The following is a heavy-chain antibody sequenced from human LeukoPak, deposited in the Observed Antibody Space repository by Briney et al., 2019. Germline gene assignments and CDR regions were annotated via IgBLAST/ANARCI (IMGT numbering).Heavy chain of an antibody. Sequence: GGSLRLSCAASGFTLSDSGIHWVRQASGKGLQWVGRIRSRGNNYATAYVASVKGRFTISRDDSENTAYLQMNSLKTEDSAVSFCTRPLEMPTVTESFDIWGRGTMITVSS. V-gene: IGHV3-73*01. CDR2: IRSRGNNYAT. D-gene: IGHD5-24*01. CDR3: TRPLEMPTVTESFDI. CDR1: GFTLSDSG. J-gene: IGHJ3*02.